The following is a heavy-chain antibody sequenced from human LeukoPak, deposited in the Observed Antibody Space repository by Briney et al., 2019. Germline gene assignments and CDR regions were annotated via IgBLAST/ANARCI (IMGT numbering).Heavy chain of an antibody. Sequence: GGSLRLSCAASGFTFSSSAMSRIRQAPGKGLEWLSYISSSGSTIYYADSVKGRFTISRDNAKNSLYLQMNSLRAEDTAVYYCAKDLGKYSSSWATFDYWGQGTLVTVSS. J-gene: IGHJ4*02. V-gene: IGHV3-11*04. CDR2: ISSSGSTI. CDR1: GFTFSSSA. D-gene: IGHD6-13*01. CDR3: AKDLGKYSSSWATFDY.